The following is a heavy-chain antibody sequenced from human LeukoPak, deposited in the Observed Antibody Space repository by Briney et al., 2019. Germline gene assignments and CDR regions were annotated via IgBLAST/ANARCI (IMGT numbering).Heavy chain of an antibody. J-gene: IGHJ4*02. V-gene: IGHV3-49*03. CDR3: TRDAGWLAYDY. CDR2: IRGKAYGATT. CDR1: GFTFGDYA. Sequence: GGSLRLSCTASGFTFGDYAMSWFRQAPGKGLEWVGFIRGKAYGATTEYAASVKTRFTISRDDSKSIAYLQMNSLKSEDTAVYYCTRDAGWLAYDYWGQGTLVTVSS. D-gene: IGHD6-19*01.